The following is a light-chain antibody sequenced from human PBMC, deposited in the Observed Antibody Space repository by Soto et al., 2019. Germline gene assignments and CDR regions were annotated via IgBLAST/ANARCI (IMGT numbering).Light chain of an antibody. CDR2: GAS. V-gene: IGKV3-15*01. J-gene: IGKJ4*01. CDR1: QSVSSN. CDR3: QNYGSSSLT. Sequence: EIVMTQSPATLSVSPGERATLSCRASQSVSSNLAWYQQKPGQAPRLLIYGASTRATGIPARFSGSGSGTEFTLTINSLQSEDFAVYYCQNYGSSSLTFGGGTKVDIK.